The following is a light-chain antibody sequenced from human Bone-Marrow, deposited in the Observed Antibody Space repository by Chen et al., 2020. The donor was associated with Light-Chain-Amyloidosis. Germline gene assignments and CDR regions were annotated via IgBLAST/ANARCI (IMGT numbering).Light chain of an antibody. V-gene: IGLV3-21*02. CDR3: QVWDRSSDRPV. CDR2: DDS. CDR1: NIGSTS. Sequence: SYVLTQPSSVSGAPGQMATLACGGNNIGSTSVHWYQQTPGQAPLLVVYDDSDRPSGIPERLSGSNSGNTATLTISRVEAGDEADYYCQVWDRSSDRPVFGGGTKLTVL. J-gene: IGLJ3*02.